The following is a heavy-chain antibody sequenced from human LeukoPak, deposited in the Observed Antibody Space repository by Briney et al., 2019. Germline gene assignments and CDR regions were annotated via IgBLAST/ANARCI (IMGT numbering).Heavy chain of an antibody. J-gene: IGHJ4*02. Sequence: PGASLRLSCAASGFTFSSYAMTWVRQAPGKGLEWVSDIGASGGSPYYADSVKGRFTISRDNSKNTLYVQMNRLRAEDTAVYYCARGYDLLDFWGRGTLVSVSS. CDR1: GFTFSSYA. D-gene: IGHD3-3*01. V-gene: IGHV3-23*01. CDR3: ARGYDLLDF. CDR2: IGASGGSP.